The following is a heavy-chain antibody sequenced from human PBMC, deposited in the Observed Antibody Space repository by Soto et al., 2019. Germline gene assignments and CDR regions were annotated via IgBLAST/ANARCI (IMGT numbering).Heavy chain of an antibody. CDR3: AKVPFFDTAHEFGY. D-gene: IGHD5-18*01. CDR1: GFSFSNYA. V-gene: IGHV3-23*01. Sequence: PGGSLRLSCAASGFSFSNYAMTWVRQAPGKGLEWVSAISGSGGSTYYADSVKGRFTISRDNSMNTLFLQMNSLRAEDTAVYYCAKVPFFDTAHEFGYWRHGTLVTVSS. CDR2: ISGSGGST. J-gene: IGHJ4*01.